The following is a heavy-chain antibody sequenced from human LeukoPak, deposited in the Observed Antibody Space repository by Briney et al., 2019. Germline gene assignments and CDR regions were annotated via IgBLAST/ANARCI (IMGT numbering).Heavy chain of an antibody. V-gene: IGHV4-59*01. D-gene: IGHD2-2*02. J-gene: IGHJ6*03. CDR1: GGSISSYY. Sequence: PSETLSLTCTVSGGSISSYYWSWIRQPPGKGLERIGYIYYSGSTNYNPSLKSRVTISVDTSKNQFSLKLSSVTAADTAVYYCARGGFGVVPAAVQRGVYYYYHYYMDVGGNGTTVTVSS. CDR3: ARGGFGVVPAAVQRGVYYYYHYYMDV. CDR2: IYYSGST.